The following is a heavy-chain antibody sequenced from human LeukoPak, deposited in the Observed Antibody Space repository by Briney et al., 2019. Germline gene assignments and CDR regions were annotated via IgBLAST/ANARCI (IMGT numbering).Heavy chain of an antibody. CDR3: AREAHNFFDY. J-gene: IGHJ4*02. Sequence: SQTLSLTCALSGDSVSTNSAAWNWLRQSPSRGLEWLGRAYYRSRWYNDYAESVRARITINPDTSKNQFPLQLHSVTPEDTAVYYCAREAHNFFDYWGQETLVTVSS. CDR1: GDSVSTNSAA. V-gene: IGHV6-1*01. CDR2: AYYRSRWYN.